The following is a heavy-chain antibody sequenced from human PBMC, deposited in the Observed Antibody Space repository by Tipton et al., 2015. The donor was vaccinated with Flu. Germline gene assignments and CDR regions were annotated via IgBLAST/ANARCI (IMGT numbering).Heavy chain of an antibody. V-gene: IGHV4-39*01. D-gene: IGHD6-19*01. CDR1: GGSISSSSYY. CDR2: IYYSGST. Sequence: TLSLTCTVSGGSISSSSYYWGWIRQPPGKGLEWIGTIYYSGSTYHNPSLKSRVTISVNTSKNQFSLKLSSVTAADTAVYYCAYRSGWYSTQVYWGQGTLVTVSS. CDR3: AYRSGWYSTQVY. J-gene: IGHJ4*02.